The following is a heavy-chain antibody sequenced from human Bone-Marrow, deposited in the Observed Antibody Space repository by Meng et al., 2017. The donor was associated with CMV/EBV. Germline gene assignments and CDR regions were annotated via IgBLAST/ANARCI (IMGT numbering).Heavy chain of an antibody. J-gene: IGHJ4*02. CDR2: ITESGGTT. CDR3: AKRVGGTASRYFDN. D-gene: IGHD2-15*01. CDR1: AVTCSNYG. V-gene: IGHV3-23*01. Sequence: APAVTCSNYGMSCVRQAPGKGLELVLAITESGGTTYYADPVKGRFTISRDNSKNTLYLQMNSLRAEDSAVYYCAKRVGGTASRYFDNWGQGTLVTVSS.